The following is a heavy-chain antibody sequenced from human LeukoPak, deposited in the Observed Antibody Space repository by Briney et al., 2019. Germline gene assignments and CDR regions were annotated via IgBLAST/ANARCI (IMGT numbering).Heavy chain of an antibody. Sequence: ASVKVSCKASGYTFTGYGISWVRQAPGQGLEWMGWISAYNGNTNYAQKLQGRVTMTTDTSTSTAYMELRSLRSDDTAVYYCARGRGRELLGDDAFDIWGQGTMVTVSS. V-gene: IGHV1-18*01. J-gene: IGHJ3*02. CDR2: ISAYNGNT. CDR3: ARGRGRELLGDDAFDI. D-gene: IGHD1-26*01. CDR1: GYTFTGYG.